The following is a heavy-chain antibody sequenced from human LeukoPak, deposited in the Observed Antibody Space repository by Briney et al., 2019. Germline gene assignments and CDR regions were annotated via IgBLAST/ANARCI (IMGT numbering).Heavy chain of an antibody. V-gene: IGHV3-21*01. J-gene: IGHJ3*02. CDR3: ARDKLRGIHDAFDI. Sequence: GGSLRLSCAASGFTFSSYSINWVRQAPGKGLEWVSSISGTGIYIYYADSLKGRFTISRDNAKNSLYLQMNSLRAEDTAVYYCARDKLRGIHDAFDIWGQGTMVTVSS. CDR2: ISGTGIYI. D-gene: IGHD4-17*01. CDR1: GFTFSSYS.